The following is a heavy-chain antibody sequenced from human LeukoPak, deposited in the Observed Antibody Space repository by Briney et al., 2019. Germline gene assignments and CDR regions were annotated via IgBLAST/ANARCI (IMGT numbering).Heavy chain of an antibody. CDR3: ARGVDKPDY. CDR1: GGTFSSYT. V-gene: IGHV1-46*01. Sequence: ASVKVSCKASGGTFSSYTISWVRQAPGQGLEWMGIINPSGGSTSYAQKFQGRVTMTRDTSTSTVYMELSSLRSEDTAVYYRARGVDKPDYWGQGTLVTVSS. J-gene: IGHJ4*02. D-gene: IGHD3-3*01. CDR2: INPSGGST.